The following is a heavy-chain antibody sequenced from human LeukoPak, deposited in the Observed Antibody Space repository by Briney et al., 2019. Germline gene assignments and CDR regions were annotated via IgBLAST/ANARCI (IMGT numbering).Heavy chain of an antibody. CDR3: AKRSYYDSSGYYYFDY. CDR1: GYTFTSNG. CDR2: IIPIFGTA. Sequence: ASVKVSCKTSGYTFTSNGISWVRQAPGQGLEWMGGIIPIFGTANYAQKFQGRVTITAHESTSTAYMELSSLRSEDTAVYYCAKRSYYDSSGYYYFDYWGQGTLVTVSS. J-gene: IGHJ4*02. V-gene: IGHV1-69*13. D-gene: IGHD3-22*01.